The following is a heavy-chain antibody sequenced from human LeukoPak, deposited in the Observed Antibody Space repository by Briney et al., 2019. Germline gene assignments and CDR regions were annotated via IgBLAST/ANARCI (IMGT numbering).Heavy chain of an antibody. CDR1: GYTFTGYY. CDR2: INPNSGGT. Sequence: ASVKVSCKASGYTFTGYYMHWVRQAPGQGLEWMGWINPNSGGTNYAQKFQGRVTMTRDTSISTAYMELSRLRSDDTAVYYCAVSNYWAHWYYFDYWGQGTLVTVSS. D-gene: IGHD2-8*02. CDR3: AVSNYWAHWYYFDY. V-gene: IGHV1-2*02. J-gene: IGHJ4*02.